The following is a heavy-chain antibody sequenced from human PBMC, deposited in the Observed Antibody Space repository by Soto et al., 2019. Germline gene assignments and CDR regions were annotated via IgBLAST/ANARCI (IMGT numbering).Heavy chain of an antibody. Sequence: EVQLLESGGGLVQPGGSLRLSCAASGFTSSSHAMSWVRQAPGKGLEWVSGMSDSGGSTYYADSVKGRFTISRDNSKNTLYLQMNSLRAEDTAVYYSAKDPHSSRVGYFDYWGQGTLVTVSS. V-gene: IGHV3-23*01. D-gene: IGHD6-13*01. CDR1: GFTSSSHA. CDR2: MSDSGGST. J-gene: IGHJ4*02. CDR3: AKDPHSSRVGYFDY.